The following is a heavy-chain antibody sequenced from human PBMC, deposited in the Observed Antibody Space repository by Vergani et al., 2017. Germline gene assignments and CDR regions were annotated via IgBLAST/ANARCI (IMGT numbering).Heavy chain of an antibody. D-gene: IGHD4-11*01. CDR1: GGSFTSYH. V-gene: IGHV4-34*01. CDR3: ARVNTETNGHLYYYYYMDV. CDR2: IDQTGRP. J-gene: IGHJ6*03. Sequence: QVQLQQWGGGLLKPSETLSLTCVVNGGSFTSYHGTWIRQSPGEGLEWVGDIDQTGRPDYNPSLKSRLTMSVDKSRNQFSLTLNSVTATDTAIYFCARVNTETNGHLYYYYYMDVWSQGTLVTVSS.